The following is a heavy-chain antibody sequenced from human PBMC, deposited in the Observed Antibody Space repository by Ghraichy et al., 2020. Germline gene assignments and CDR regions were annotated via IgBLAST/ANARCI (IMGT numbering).Heavy chain of an antibody. CDR3: ARGLQTAYGSGTYYNPFDY. CDR1: GGSINNYY. J-gene: IGHJ4*02. V-gene: IGHV4-59*01. CDR2: IYYSGST. Sequence: SETLSLICSVSGGSINNYYWNWIRQPPGEGLEWIGNIYYSGSTIYNPSLKSRVTISLDTSKNQFSLKLTSVTAADTAVYYCARGLQTAYGSGTYYNPFDYWGQGTLVTVSS. D-gene: IGHD3-10*01.